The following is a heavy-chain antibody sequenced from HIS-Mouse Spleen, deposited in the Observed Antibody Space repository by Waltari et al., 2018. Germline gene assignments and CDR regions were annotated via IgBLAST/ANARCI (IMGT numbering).Heavy chain of an antibody. CDR2: ISYDGSNK. CDR3: AKDKHHAFDY. CDR1: CFTFRSYG. V-gene: IGHV3-30*18. J-gene: IGHJ4*02. Sequence: QVQLVESGGGVVQPGRSLRLSGAASCFTFRSYGMHWVRQAPGKGLEWVAVISYDGSNKYYADSVKGRFTISRDNSKNTLYLQMNSLRAEDTAVYYCAKDKHHAFDYWGQGTLVTVSS.